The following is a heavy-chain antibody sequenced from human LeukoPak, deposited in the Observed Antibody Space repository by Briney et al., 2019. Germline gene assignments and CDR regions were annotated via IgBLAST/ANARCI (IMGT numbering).Heavy chain of an antibody. CDR2: INNSGDST. J-gene: IGHJ4*02. CDR1: GFTFSTYA. V-gene: IGHV3-23*01. D-gene: IGHD3-22*01. CDR3: ARDLGYYDSSGYYSGGSFDY. Sequence: PGGSLRLSCAASGFTFSTYAMSWVRQTPGKGLEWVSVINNSGDSTNDADSVKGRFTISRDNSKSTLYLQMNSLRAEDTAVYYCARDLGYYDSSGYYSGGSFDYWGQGTLVTVSS.